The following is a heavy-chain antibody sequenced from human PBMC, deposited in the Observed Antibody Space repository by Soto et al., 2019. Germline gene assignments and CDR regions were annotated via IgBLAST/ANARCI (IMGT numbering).Heavy chain of an antibody. CDR1: GFTFSSNE. V-gene: IGHV3-48*03. CDR2: ISVSGSMR. J-gene: IGHJ6*02. D-gene: IGHD3-9*01. Sequence: GSLRLSCAPSGFTFSSNEMNWVRQAPGKGLEWVSYISVSGSMRFYADAVRGRFTISRYNTKKMLYLQMNSLGVEDTALNYCATAGLTGAVWGQGTTVTVSS. CDR3: ATAGLTGAV.